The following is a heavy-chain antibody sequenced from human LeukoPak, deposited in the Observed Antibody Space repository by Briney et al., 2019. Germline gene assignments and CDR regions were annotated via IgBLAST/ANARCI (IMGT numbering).Heavy chain of an antibody. CDR2: ISSSSSYI. D-gene: IGHD3-10*01. V-gene: IGHV3-21*01. J-gene: IGHJ4*02. Sequence: PGGSLRLSCAASGFTFSSYSMNWVRQAPGKGLEWVSSISSSSSYIYYAVSVKGRFTISRDNAKNSLYLQMNSLRAEDTAVYYCARDQSYYGSGSYGGFDYWGQGTLVTVSS. CDR3: ARDQSYYGSGSYGGFDY. CDR1: GFTFSSYS.